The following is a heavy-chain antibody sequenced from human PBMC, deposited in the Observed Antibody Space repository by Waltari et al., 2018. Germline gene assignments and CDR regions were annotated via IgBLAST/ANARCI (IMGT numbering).Heavy chain of an antibody. J-gene: IGHJ6*02. CDR2: ISYDGSNK. Sequence: QVQLVESGGGVVQPGRSLRLSCAASGFTFSSYAMHWVRQAPGKGLEWVAVISYDGSNKYYADSVKGRFTISRDNSKNTLYLQMNSLRAEDTAVYYCARGHFITGTTNYYYGMDVWGQGPTV. D-gene: IGHD1-7*01. CDR3: ARGHFITGTTNYYYGMDV. V-gene: IGHV3-30-3*01. CDR1: GFTFSSYA.